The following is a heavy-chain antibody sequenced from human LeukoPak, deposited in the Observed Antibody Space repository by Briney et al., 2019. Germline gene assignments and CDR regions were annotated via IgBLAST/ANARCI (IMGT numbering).Heavy chain of an antibody. CDR1: GYSFTSYW. Sequence: GESLKISCKGSGYSFTSYWIGWVRQMPGKGLEWMGRIDPSDSYTNYSPPFQGHVTISADKSISTAYLQWSSLKASDTAMYYCATYYYDSSGYYEGVDYWGQGTLVTVSS. D-gene: IGHD3-22*01. V-gene: IGHV5-10-1*01. J-gene: IGHJ4*02. CDR2: IDPSDSYT. CDR3: ATYYYDSSGYYEGVDY.